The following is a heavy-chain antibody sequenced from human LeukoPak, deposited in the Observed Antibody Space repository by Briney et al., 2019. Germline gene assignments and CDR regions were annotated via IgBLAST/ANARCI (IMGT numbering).Heavy chain of an antibody. CDR1: GASISNYY. CDR2: IFTNGNT. J-gene: IGHJ4*02. Sequence: PSETLSLTCTVSGASISNYYWAWIRQPAGKGLEWIGRIFTNGNTDFNPSLKSRITMSVDPSKNQFSLKLSSVTAADTAVYYCARGYSSGFGYWGQGTLVTVSS. CDR3: ARGYSSGFGY. D-gene: IGHD6-19*01. V-gene: IGHV4-4*07.